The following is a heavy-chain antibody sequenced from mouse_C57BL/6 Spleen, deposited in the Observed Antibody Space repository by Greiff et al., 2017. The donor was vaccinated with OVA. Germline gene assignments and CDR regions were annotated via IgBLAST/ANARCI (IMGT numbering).Heavy chain of an antibody. V-gene: IGHV1-69*01. Sequence: QVQLQQPGAELVMPGASVKLSCKASGYTFASYWMHWVKQRPGQGLEWIGELDPSDSYTNYNQKFKGKSTLTVDKSSSTAYMQLSSLTSEDAAVYYCARGKTGFDYWGQGTTLTVSS. CDR1: GYTFASYW. CDR2: LDPSDSYT. CDR3: ARGKTGFDY. J-gene: IGHJ2*01. D-gene: IGHD4-1*01.